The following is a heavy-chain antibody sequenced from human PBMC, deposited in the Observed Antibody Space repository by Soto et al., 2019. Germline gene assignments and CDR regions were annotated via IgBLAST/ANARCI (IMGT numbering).Heavy chain of an antibody. CDR3: ARVEGDSSGYYYGY. CDR2: ISYDGSNK. J-gene: IGHJ4*02. CDR1: GFTFSSYA. Sequence: GGSLRLSCAASGFTFSSYAMHWVRQAPGKGLEWVAVISYDGSNKYYADSVKGRFTISRDNSKNTLYLQMNSLRAEDTAVYYCARVEGDSSGYYYGYWGQGTLVTVSS. D-gene: IGHD3-22*01. V-gene: IGHV3-30-3*01.